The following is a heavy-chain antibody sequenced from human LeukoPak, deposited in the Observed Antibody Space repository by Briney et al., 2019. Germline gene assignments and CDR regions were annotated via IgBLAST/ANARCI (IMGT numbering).Heavy chain of an antibody. D-gene: IGHD2/OR15-2a*01. V-gene: IGHV3-21*01. J-gene: IGHJ4*02. Sequence: GGSLRLSCAASGFTFSSYSMNWVRQAPGKGLEWVSSISSSSSYIYYADSVKGRFTISRDNAKNSLYLQMNSLRAEDTAVYYCARDWVLSSHYLDYWGQGTLVTVSS. CDR3: ARDWVLSSHYLDY. CDR2: ISSSSSYI. CDR1: GFTFSSYS.